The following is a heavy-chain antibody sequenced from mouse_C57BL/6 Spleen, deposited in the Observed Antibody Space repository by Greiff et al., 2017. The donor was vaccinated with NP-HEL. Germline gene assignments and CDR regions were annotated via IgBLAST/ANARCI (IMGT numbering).Heavy chain of an antibody. D-gene: IGHD4-1*01. V-gene: IGHV1-55*01. CDR3: ARRNWEWGLAY. J-gene: IGHJ3*01. CDR1: GYTFTSYW. CDR2: IYPGSGST. Sequence: VQLQQSGAELVKPGASVKMSCKASGYTFTSYWITWVKQRPGQGLEWIGDIYPGSGSTNYNEKFKSKATLTVDTASSTAYMQLSSLTSEDSAVYYCARRNWEWGLAYWGQGTLVTVSA.